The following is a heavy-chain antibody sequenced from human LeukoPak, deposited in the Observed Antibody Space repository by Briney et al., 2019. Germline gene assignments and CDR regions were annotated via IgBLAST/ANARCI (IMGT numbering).Heavy chain of an antibody. D-gene: IGHD5-18*01. Sequence: SETLSLTCTVSGGSISSHYWSWIRQPLGKGLEWIGYIYYSGSTNYNPSLKSRVTISVDTSKNQFSLKLSSVTAADTAVYYCARVRYSYGYFIYYYYMDVWGKGTTVTVSS. CDR3: ARVRYSYGYFIYYYYMDV. CDR1: GGSISSHY. V-gene: IGHV4-59*11. CDR2: IYYSGST. J-gene: IGHJ6*03.